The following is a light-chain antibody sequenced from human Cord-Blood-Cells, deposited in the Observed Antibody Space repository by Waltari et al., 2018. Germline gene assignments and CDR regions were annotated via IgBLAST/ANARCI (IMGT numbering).Light chain of an antibody. CDR3: SSYAGSNNLV. CDR2: EVS. J-gene: IGLJ2*01. Sequence: QSALTQPPSASGSPGQSVTISCTGTSSDVGGYNYVSWYQQHPGKAPQLMIYEVSKRPSGVPERFSGSNAGNTASLTVSGLQAEDEADYYCSSYAGSNNLVFGGGTKLTVL. CDR1: SSDVGGYNY. V-gene: IGLV2-8*01.